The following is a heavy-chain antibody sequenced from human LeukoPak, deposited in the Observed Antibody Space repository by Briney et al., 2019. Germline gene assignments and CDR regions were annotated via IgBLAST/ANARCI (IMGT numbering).Heavy chain of an antibody. D-gene: IGHD4-11*01. CDR3: ARDNGTVSTAHGFDY. CDR2: ISAYNGNT. CDR1: GYTFTSYG. J-gene: IGHJ4*02. Sequence: GASVKVSCKASGYTFTSYGISWVRQAPGQGLEWMGWISAYNGNTNYAQKLQGRVTMITDTSTSTAYMELRSLRSNDTAVYYCARDNGTVSTAHGFDYWGQGTLVTVSS. V-gene: IGHV1-18*01.